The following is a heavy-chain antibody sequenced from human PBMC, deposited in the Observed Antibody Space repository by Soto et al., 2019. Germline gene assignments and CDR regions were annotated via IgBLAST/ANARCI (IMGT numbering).Heavy chain of an antibody. CDR3: ALRSMAVVPEY. Sequence: SETLSLPCAVSGGSISSGGYPRSWIRQPPGKGLEWIGYIYHSGSTYYNPSLKSRVTISVDRSKNQFSLKLSSMTAADTAVYYCALRSMAVVPEYWGQGTLVTVSS. D-gene: IGHD3-22*01. J-gene: IGHJ4*02. V-gene: IGHV4-30-2*02. CDR1: GGSISSGGYP. CDR2: IYHSGST.